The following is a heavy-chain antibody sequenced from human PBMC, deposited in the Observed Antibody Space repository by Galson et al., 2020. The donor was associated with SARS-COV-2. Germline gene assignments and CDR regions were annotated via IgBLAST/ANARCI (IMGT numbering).Heavy chain of an antibody. V-gene: IGHV3-30-3*01. J-gene: IGHJ4*02. D-gene: IGHD1-26*01. CDR2: ISYDGSNK. CDR1: GFTFSSYA. CDR3: ARSGSGSYSSYFDY. Sequence: TGGSLRLSCAASGFTFSSYAMHWVRQAPGKGLEWVAVISYDGSNKYYADSVKGRFTISRDNSKNTLYLQMNSLRAEDTAVYYCARSGSGSYSSYFDYWGQGTLVTVSS.